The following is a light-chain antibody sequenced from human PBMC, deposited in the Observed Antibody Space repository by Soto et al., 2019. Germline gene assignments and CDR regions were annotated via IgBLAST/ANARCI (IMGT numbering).Light chain of an antibody. CDR3: QQRYTSPPWT. V-gene: IGKV1-39*01. J-gene: IGKJ1*01. CDR1: HIISTY. CDR2: RAS. Sequence: DIQMTQSPSSLSASVGDRVTISCRASHIISTYLNWFQQKPGTAPRLLISRASSETSEVPPSICGSRSGRDVTLTISSLRAEDIATYFCQQRYTSPPWTFGQGTKVEIK.